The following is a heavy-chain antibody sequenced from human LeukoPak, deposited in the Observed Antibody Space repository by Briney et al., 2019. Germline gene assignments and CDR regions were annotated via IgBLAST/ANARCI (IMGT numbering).Heavy chain of an antibody. V-gene: IGHV4-4*08. CDR1: GGSISSYY. J-gene: IGHJ5*02. Sequence: PSETLSLTCTVSGGSISSYYWSWIRHPPGQGLEWIGRIYTSGSTNYNPSLKSRVTISVDTSKNQFSLKLSSVTAADTAVYYCARASRYCSSTSCYGNWFDPWGQGTLVTVSS. CDR3: ARASRYCSSTSCYGNWFDP. CDR2: IYTSGST. D-gene: IGHD2-2*01.